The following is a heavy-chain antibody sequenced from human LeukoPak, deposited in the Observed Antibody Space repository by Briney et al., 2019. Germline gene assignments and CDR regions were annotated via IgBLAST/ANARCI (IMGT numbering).Heavy chain of an antibody. CDR3: AKDGQDAFDI. Sequence: LAGGSLRLSCAASGFTFSSYGMHWVRQAPGKGLEWVAVISYDGSNKYYADSVKGRFTISRDNSKNTLYLQMNSLRAEDTAVYYCAKDGQDAFDIWGQGTMVTVSS. CDR1: GFTFSSYG. V-gene: IGHV3-30*18. CDR2: ISYDGSNK. J-gene: IGHJ3*02.